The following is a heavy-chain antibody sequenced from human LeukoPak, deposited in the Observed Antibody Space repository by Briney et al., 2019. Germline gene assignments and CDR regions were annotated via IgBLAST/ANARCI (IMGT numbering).Heavy chain of an antibody. CDR2: INWNGGNT. V-gene: IGHV3-20*04. Sequence: GGSLRLSCAASGFTFDDYGMSWVRQAPGKGLEWVSGINWNGGNTGYADSVKGRFTISRDNAKNSLYLQMDSLRAEDTALYYCGRDLSGWYGPDYWGQGTLVTVSS. J-gene: IGHJ4*02. D-gene: IGHD6-19*01. CDR3: GRDLSGWYGPDY. CDR1: GFTFDDYG.